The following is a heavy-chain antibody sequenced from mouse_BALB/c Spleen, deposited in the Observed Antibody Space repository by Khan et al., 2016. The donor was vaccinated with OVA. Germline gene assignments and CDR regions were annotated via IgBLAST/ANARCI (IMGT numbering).Heavy chain of an antibody. D-gene: IGHD1-1*01. V-gene: IGHV5-9-3*01. CDR1: GFTFTTYA. J-gene: IGHJ3*01. Sequence: EVELVESGRGLVKPAESLSLSCAASGFTFTTYAMSWVRQPPAKKLEWVATIISDGDYTYYPDNVTGRITISRDTAKNTLYLQMSSQRAEDTAIYYCERSPYGNFDYWGQGTLVTVSA. CDR2: IISDGDYT. CDR3: ERSPYGNFDY.